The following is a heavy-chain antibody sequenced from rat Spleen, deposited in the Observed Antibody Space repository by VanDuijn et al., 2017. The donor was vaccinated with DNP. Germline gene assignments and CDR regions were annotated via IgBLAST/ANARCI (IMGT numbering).Heavy chain of an antibody. Sequence: EVQLVESGGGLVQPGRSLKLSCAASGFTFSNYYMAWVRQAPKKGLEWVATISTSGSRTYYPDSVKGRFTISRDNAKSSLYLQMNSLKSEDTATYYCARPSGYGFFDYWGQGVMVTVSS. V-gene: IGHV5-25*01. D-gene: IGHD4-3*01. CDR2: ISTSGSRT. CDR1: GFTFSNYY. CDR3: ARPSGYGFFDY. J-gene: IGHJ2*01.